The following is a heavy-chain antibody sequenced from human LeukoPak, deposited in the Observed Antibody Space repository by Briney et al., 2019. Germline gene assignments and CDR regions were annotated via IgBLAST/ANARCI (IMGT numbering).Heavy chain of an antibody. CDR1: GFTFDDYG. D-gene: IGHD6-19*01. Sequence: PGGSLRLSCAASGFTFDDYGMSWVRQAPGKGLEWVPGINWNGGSTGYADSVKGRFTISRDNAKNSLYLQMNSLRAEDTALYYCARGRGVAVAGKEDYWGQGTLVTVSS. CDR2: INWNGGST. V-gene: IGHV3-20*04. CDR3: ARGRGVAVAGKEDY. J-gene: IGHJ4*02.